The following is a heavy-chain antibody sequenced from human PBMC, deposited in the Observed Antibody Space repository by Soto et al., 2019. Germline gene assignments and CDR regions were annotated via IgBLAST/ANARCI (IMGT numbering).Heavy chain of an antibody. J-gene: IGHJ6*02. CDR2: IYDDGTT. V-gene: IGHV4-4*02. CDR3: AREAGKTGYYGMDV. CDR1: GGSINSRDW. D-gene: IGHD1-1*01. Sequence: QVQVQESGPGLVRPSGTLSLTCAVSGGSINSRDWWSWVRQPPGKGLEWIGDIYDDGTTNYDPSLXXXVXXSVDKSKNQLSLNMSSVTAADTAVYFCAREAGKTGYYGMDVWGQGTTVTVSS.